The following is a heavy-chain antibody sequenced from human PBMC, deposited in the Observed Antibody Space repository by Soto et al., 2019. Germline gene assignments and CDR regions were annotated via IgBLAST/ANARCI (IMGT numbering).Heavy chain of an antibody. J-gene: IGHJ4*02. Sequence: GGSLRLSCAASGFTFTTYWMSWVRQSPGKGLEWVANIKQDGSDKHYADSEGRFTISRDNAKNSLYLQVTSLRAEDTAVYYCARIGYSSSSFDFWGQGTLVTVSS. V-gene: IGHV3-7*01. CDR1: GFTFTTYW. CDR3: ARIGYSSSSFDF. D-gene: IGHD6-6*01. CDR2: IKQDGSDK.